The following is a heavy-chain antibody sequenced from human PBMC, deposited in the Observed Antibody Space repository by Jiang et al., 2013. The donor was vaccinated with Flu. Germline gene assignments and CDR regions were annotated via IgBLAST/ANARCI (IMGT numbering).Heavy chain of an antibody. D-gene: IGHD1-26*01. CDR3: ARDSGNFEIDY. CDR2: IQHSGNT. V-gene: IGHV4-38-2*02. J-gene: IGHJ4*02. Sequence: LEWIGSIQHSGNTFYIPSLKSRLTISVDTSKNQFSLKLSSVTAADTAVYYCARDSGNFEIDYWGQGTLVTVSS.